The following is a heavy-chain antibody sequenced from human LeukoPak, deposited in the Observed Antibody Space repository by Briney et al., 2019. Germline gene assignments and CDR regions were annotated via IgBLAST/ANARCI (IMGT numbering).Heavy chain of an antibody. CDR1: GGSVSSGSYY. D-gene: IGHD1-7*01. Sequence: SETLSLTCTVSGGSVSSGSYYWSWIRQPPGKGLEWIGYIYYSGSTNYNPSLKSRVTISVDTSKNQFSPKLSSVTAADTAVYYCARAHKLLNFDYWGQGTLVTVSS. CDR3: ARAHKLLNFDY. CDR2: IYYSGST. J-gene: IGHJ4*02. V-gene: IGHV4-61*01.